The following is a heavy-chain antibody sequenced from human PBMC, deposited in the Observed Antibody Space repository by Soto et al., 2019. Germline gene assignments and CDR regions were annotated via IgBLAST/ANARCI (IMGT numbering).Heavy chain of an antibody. J-gene: IGHJ5*02. D-gene: IGHD6-13*01. V-gene: IGHV4-4*07. CDR2: IHSSGST. CDR3: ARDQGVAAAGITWFDP. CDR1: GASMNSYH. Sequence: PSETLSLTCTVSGASMNSYHWSWIRQPAGKGLEWIGHIHSSGSTNYNPSLKSRVTMSVDTSKNQFSLRLMSLTAADTAVYYCARDQGVAAAGITWFDPWGQGSRVTVSP.